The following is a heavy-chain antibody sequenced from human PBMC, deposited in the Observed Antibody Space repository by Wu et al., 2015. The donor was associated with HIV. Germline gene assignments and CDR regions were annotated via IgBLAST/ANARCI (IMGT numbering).Heavy chain of an antibody. CDR1: GYTFTGYY. CDR2: INPKSGGT. D-gene: IGHD6-25*01. J-gene: IGHJ6*03. V-gene: IGHV1-2*02. CDR3: ARDRSGFYYYMDV. Sequence: QVQLVQSGAEVKKPGASVKVSCKASGYTFTGYYMHWVRQAPGQGLEWMGWINPKSGGTNYAQKFQGRVTMTRDTSISTAYMELSRLRSDDTAVYYCARDRSGFYYYMDVWGKRTTVSVSS.